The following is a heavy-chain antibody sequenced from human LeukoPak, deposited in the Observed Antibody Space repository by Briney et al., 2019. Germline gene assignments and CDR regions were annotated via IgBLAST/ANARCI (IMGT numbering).Heavy chain of an antibody. V-gene: IGHV1-69*04. CDR2: IIPILGIA. D-gene: IGHD3-22*01. Sequence: SVKVSCKASGGTFSSYAISWVRQAPGQGLEWMGRIIPILGIANYAQKFQGRVTITADKSTSTAYMELSSLRSEDTAVYYCAFTYDSSGYYYTEYFQHWGQGTLVTVSS. J-gene: IGHJ1*01. CDR3: AFTYDSSGYYYTEYFQH. CDR1: GGTFSSYA.